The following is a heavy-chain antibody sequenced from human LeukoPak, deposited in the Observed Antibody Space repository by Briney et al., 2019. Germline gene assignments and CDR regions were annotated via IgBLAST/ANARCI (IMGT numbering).Heavy chain of an antibody. D-gene: IGHD5-18*01. CDR3: ARDFGYSYGGAFDY. CDR1: GYTFTGYY. J-gene: IGHJ4*02. V-gene: IGHV1-2*02. CDR2: INPNSGGT. Sequence: ASVKVSCKASGYTFTGYYMHWVRQAPGQGLEWMGWINPNSGGTNYARKFQGRVTMTRDTSISTAYMELSRLRSDDTAVYYCARDFGYSYGGAFDYWGQGTLVTVSS.